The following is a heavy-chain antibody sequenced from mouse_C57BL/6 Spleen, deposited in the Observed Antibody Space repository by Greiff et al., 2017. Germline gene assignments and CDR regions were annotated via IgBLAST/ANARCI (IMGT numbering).Heavy chain of an antibody. CDR1: GFTFSDYY. CDR3: ARGSAYYYGSSYFDY. V-gene: IGHV5-16*01. Sequence: EVQLQESEGGLVQPGSSMKLSCTASGFTFSDYYMAWVRQVPEKGLEWVANINYDGSSTYYLDSLKSRFIISRDNAKNILYLQMSSLKSEDTATYYCARGSAYYYGSSYFDYWGQGTTLTVSS. D-gene: IGHD1-1*01. CDR2: INYDGSST. J-gene: IGHJ2*01.